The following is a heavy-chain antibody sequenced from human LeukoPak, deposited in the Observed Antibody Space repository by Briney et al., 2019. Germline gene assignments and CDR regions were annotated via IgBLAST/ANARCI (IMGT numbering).Heavy chain of an antibody. Sequence: GGSLRLSCAASGFTFSDYYMSWIRQAPGKGLEWVSYIRSSGSTIYYADSVKGRFTISRDNAKNSLYLQMNSLRAEDTAVYYCARGALTYYYDSSGYYIDYWGQGTLVTVSS. CDR1: GFTFSDYY. J-gene: IGHJ4*02. D-gene: IGHD3-22*01. CDR3: ARGALTYYYDSSGYYIDY. V-gene: IGHV3-11*01. CDR2: IRSSGSTI.